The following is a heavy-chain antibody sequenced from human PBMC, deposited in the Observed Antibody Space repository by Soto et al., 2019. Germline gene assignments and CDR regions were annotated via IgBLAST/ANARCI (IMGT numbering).Heavy chain of an antibody. Sequence: GGSLRLSCAASGFTFSSYWMSWVRQAPGKGLEWVANIKQDGSEKYYVDSVKGRFTISRDNAKNSLYLQMNSLRAEDSAVYYCARDVPYYYDSSDYSWDYWGQGTLVTVSS. CDR2: IKQDGSEK. J-gene: IGHJ4*02. D-gene: IGHD3-22*01. CDR3: ARDVPYYYDSSDYSWDY. CDR1: GFTFSSYW. V-gene: IGHV3-7*01.